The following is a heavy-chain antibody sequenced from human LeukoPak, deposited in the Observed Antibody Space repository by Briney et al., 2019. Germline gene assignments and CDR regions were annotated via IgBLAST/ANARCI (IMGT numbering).Heavy chain of an antibody. D-gene: IGHD3-10*01. CDR1: GFTFSSYG. CDR3: ATDGFGGRKYYFDY. Sequence: GSLRLSCAASGFTFSSYGMHWVRQAPGKGLEWVAVISYDGSNKYYADSVKGRFTISRDNSKNTLYLQMNSLRAEDTAVYYCATDGFGGRKYYFDYWGQGTLVTVSS. J-gene: IGHJ4*02. CDR2: ISYDGSNK. V-gene: IGHV3-30*03.